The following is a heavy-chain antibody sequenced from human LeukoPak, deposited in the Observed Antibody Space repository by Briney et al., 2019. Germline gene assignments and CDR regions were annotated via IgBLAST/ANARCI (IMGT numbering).Heavy chain of an antibody. CDR2: ISYSEST. D-gene: IGHD5-12*01. J-gene: IGHJ4*02. CDR1: GGSVSNYY. Sequence: SETLSLTCTVSGGSVSNYYWSWIRQPPGKGLEWIGFISYSESTNYNPSLKNRVTISLDTSTNQFSLRLSSVTAADTAVYYCAKDDAWVRYQDWGQGTLVTVSS. CDR3: AKDDAWVRYQD. V-gene: IGHV4-59*02.